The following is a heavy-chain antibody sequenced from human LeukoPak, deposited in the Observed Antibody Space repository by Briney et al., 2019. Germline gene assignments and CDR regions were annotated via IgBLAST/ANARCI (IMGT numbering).Heavy chain of an antibody. D-gene: IGHD2-15*01. Sequence: GGSLRLSCEASGLTFSSFWMHWVRQAPGKGLVWVARIKGDGITTNYADPAKGRFTVSRDNAKNTVYLQMNSLRAEDTAVYYCAKDLHEIVADYWGQGTLVTVAS. CDR1: GLTFSSFW. V-gene: IGHV3-74*01. J-gene: IGHJ4*02. CDR3: AKDLHEIVADY. CDR2: IKGDGITT.